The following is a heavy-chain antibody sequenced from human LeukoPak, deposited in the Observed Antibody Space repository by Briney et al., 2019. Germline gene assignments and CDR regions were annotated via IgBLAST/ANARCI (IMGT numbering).Heavy chain of an antibody. V-gene: IGHV4-39*07. J-gene: IGHJ6*03. Sequence: SETLSLTCTVSSGSVSNSHYYWAWVRQPPGNVLEWLGSIFYSGNTHYNPSRKKPFTISIDTSKNQFSLTLSSVTAADTAAYYCARVYYYYMDVWGKGTTVNVSS. CDR3: ARVYYYYMDV. CDR1: SGSVSNSHYY. CDR2: IFYSGNT.